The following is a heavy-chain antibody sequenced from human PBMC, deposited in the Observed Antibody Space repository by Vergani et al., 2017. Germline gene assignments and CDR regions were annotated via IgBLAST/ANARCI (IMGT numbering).Heavy chain of an antibody. V-gene: IGHV1-2*02. D-gene: IGHD6-6*01. CDR1: GYTFTGYY. CDR2: VNPNSGGT. Sequence: QVQLVQSGAEVKKPGASVKVSCKASGYTFTGYYMHWVRQAPGQGLEWMGWVNPNSGGTNYAQKFQGRVTMTRDTSIRTAYMELSRLRSDDTAVYYCARGGSIAAPSYLYYFYMDVWGKGTSVTVSS. CDR3: ARGGSIAAPSYLYYFYMDV. J-gene: IGHJ6*03.